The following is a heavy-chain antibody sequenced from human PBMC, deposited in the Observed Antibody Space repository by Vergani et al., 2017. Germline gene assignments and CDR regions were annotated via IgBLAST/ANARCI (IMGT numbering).Heavy chain of an antibody. D-gene: IGHD3-10*01. CDR2: IYYSGST. J-gene: IGHJ6*02. V-gene: IGHV4-59*01. Sequence: QLQLQESGPGLVKPSETLSLTCTVSGGSISSYYWSWIRQPPGKGLEWIGYIYYSGSTNYNPSLKSRVTISVDTSKNQFSLKLSSVTAADTAVYYCARDGRVGDYYGMDVWGQGTTVTVSS. CDR1: GGSISSYY. CDR3: ARDGRVGDYYGMDV.